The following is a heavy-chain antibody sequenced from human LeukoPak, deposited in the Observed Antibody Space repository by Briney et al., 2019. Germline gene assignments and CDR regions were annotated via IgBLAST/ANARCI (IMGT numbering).Heavy chain of an antibody. J-gene: IGHJ4*02. D-gene: IGHD2-21*02. CDR2: INPYSGDT. CDR1: GYTFTDYY. CDR3: ARDSCGGDCSHDY. V-gene: IGHV1-2*02. Sequence: ASARVSCKASGYTFTDYYMYWVRQAPGQGLEWMGWINPYSGDTNYAHNFQGRVTMTRDTSISTAFMELSRLRSDDTAVYYCARDSCGGDCSHDYWGQGTLVTVSS.